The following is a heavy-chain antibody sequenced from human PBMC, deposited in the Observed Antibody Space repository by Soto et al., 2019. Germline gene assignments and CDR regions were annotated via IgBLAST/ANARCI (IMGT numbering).Heavy chain of an antibody. V-gene: IGHV3-66*01. J-gene: IGHJ5*02. CDR3: ARDHGDPWFDP. Sequence: GGSLRLSCAASGFTFSSYSMNWVRQAPGKGLEWVSVIYSGGSTYYADSVKGRFTISRDNSKNTLYLQMNSLRAEDTAVYYCARDHGDPWFDPWGQGTLVTSPQ. CDR2: IYSGGST. CDR1: GFTFSSYS.